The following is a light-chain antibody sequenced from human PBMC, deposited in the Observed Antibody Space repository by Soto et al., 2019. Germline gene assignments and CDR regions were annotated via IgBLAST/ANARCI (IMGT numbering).Light chain of an antibody. CDR1: SSDVGSYNL. J-gene: IGLJ1*01. V-gene: IGLV2-14*02. Sequence: LTQPASVSGSPGQSITISCTGTSSDVGSYNLVSWYQQHPAKAPKLMIYEGSQRPSAVSNRFSGSQSGNAASLTISGLQAEDEADYCCSSYTTRTTLYVFGTGTKVTVL. CDR2: EGS. CDR3: SSYTTRTTLYV.